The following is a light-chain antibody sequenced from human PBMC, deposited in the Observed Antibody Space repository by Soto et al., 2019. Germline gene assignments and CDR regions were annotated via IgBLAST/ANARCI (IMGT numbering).Light chain of an antibody. V-gene: IGKV1-39*01. CDR1: QSISTY. Sequence: IPMTQSPSSLSASVGEMVNITYRASQSISTYLNWYQQKPGKAPKILIYASSLQSGVPPMFSGSGSGTDFTFTISSLQPEDVATYYCQQSYSTPNNLGQGTRLEI. CDR2: AS. J-gene: IGKJ5*01. CDR3: QQSYSTPNN.